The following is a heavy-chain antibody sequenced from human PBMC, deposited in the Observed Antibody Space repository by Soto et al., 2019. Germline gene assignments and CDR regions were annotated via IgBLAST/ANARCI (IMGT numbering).Heavy chain of an antibody. CDR3: ATEGKDDSVKGGFDN. J-gene: IGHJ4*02. Sequence: QVQLVESGGGVVQPGRSLRLSCAASGFRFSSYGMNWVRQSPGKGLEWVAVIWYDGSNKFYGNSVKGRITISRDNSRNTLDLQMNSLRDEDTAVYYCATEGKDDSVKGGFDNWGQGTLVTVSS. V-gene: IGHV3-33*01. D-gene: IGHD3-22*01. CDR2: IWYDGSNK. CDR1: GFRFSSYG.